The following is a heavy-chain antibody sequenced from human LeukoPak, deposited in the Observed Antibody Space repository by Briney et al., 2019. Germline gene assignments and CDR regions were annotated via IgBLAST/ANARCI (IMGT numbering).Heavy chain of an antibody. J-gene: IGHJ4*02. CDR3: ARGDDSSGDH. V-gene: IGHV3-7*04. CDR1: GFIFSNFW. D-gene: IGHD1-1*01. CDR2: IHPEGNEK. Sequence: QPGGSLRLSCAVSGFIFSNFWMSWVRQAPGRGLEGVANIHPEGNEKYHVESVKGRFTISRDNTKNLLFLQMHGPRVEDTAVYYCARGDDSSGDHWGQGTLVTVSS.